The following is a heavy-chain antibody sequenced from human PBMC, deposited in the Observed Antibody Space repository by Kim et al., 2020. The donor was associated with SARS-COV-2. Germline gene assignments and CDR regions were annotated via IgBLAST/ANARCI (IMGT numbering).Heavy chain of an antibody. J-gene: IGHJ4*02. Sequence: SETLSLTCAVYGGSFSGYYWSWIRQPPGKGLEWIGEINHSGSTNYNPSLKSRVTISVDTSKNQFSLKLSSVTAADTAVYYCARHSVLTWVGTAPCFDYWGQGTLVTVSS. CDR2: INHSGST. CDR1: GGSFSGYY. CDR3: ARHSVLTWVGTAPCFDY. D-gene: IGHD2-21*02. V-gene: IGHV4-34*01.